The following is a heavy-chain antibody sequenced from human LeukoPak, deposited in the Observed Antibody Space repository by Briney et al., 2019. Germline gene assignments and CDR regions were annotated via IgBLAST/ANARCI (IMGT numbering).Heavy chain of an antibody. J-gene: IGHJ6*02. D-gene: IGHD4-17*01. CDR3: ARDSPGDYGDEDV. CDR2: IYSGGST. CDR1: GFTVSSNY. Sequence: GGSLRLSCAASGFTVSSNYMSWVRQAPGKGLEWVSVIYSGGSTYYADSVKGRFTISRDSSKNTLYLQMNSLRAEDTAVYYCARDSPGDYGDEDVWGQGTTVTVSS. V-gene: IGHV3-53*01.